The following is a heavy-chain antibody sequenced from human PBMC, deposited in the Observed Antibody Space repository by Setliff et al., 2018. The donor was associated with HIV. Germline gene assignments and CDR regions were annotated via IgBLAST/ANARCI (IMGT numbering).Heavy chain of an antibody. V-gene: IGHV4-39*01. CDR1: GGSISSSSYY. J-gene: IGHJ6*02. CDR2: IYYSGST. Sequence: SETLSLTCTVSGGSISSSSYYWGWIRQPPGKGLEWIGSIYYSGSTYYNPSLKSRVTISVDTSKNQFSLKLSSVTAADTAVYYCARGLSVYSYANVYYYHGMDVWGQGTTVTVSS. CDR3: ARGLSVYSYANVYYYHGMDV. D-gene: IGHD5-18*01.